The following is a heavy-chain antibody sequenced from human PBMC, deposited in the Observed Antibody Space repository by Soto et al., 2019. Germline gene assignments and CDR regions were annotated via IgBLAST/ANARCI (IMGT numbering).Heavy chain of an antibody. Sequence: PWGSLRLSCAASGFTFINHAMHWVRQAPGKGLEWVAVIPYDGSNKYYADSVKGRFTISRDNSKNTMYLQMNSLSAEDTAVYHCARDQVKGTMTILWGQGTLVTVSS. CDR2: IPYDGSNK. D-gene: IGHD4-17*01. CDR1: GFTFINHA. V-gene: IGHV3-30-3*01. CDR3: ARDQVKGTMTIL. J-gene: IGHJ4*02.